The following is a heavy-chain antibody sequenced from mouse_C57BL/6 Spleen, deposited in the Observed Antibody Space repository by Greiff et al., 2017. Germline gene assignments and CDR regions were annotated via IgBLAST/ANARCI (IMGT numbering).Heavy chain of an antibody. V-gene: IGHV1-4*01. D-gene: IGHD1-1*01. CDR3: GIITTVVAWYFDV. CDR1: GYTFTSYT. J-gene: IGHJ1*03. CDR2: INPSSGYT. Sequence: QVQLQQSGAELARPGASVKMSCKASGYTFTSYTMHWVKQRPGQGLEWIGYINPSSGYTKYNQKFKEKATLTADKYSSTAYMQLSSLTSEDATVYYCGIITTVVAWYFDVWGTGTTVTVSS.